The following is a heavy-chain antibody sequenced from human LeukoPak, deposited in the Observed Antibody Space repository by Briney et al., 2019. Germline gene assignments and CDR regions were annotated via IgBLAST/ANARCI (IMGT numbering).Heavy chain of an antibody. CDR2: IHNNAKLT. D-gene: IGHD3-9*01. Sequence: GRSLTLSCAASGFILSSYAMSWVSQPPGSGMEWVSYIHNNAKLTYHADSMKDRLTTSRDNPRNPPYLRMNSLRDEDTAVYYRARDNDWACHYWGQGTLVTVSS. J-gene: IGHJ4*02. CDR3: ARDNDWACHY. V-gene: IGHV3-48*02. CDR1: GFILSSYA.